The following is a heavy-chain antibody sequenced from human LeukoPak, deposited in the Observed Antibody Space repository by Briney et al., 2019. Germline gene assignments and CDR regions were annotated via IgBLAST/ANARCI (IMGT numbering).Heavy chain of an antibody. V-gene: IGHV3-7*01. CDR1: GFTFSTYW. Sequence: GGSLRLSCAASGFTFSTYWMAWIRQAPGKGLEWVANIKYDGIEKYYVDSVKGRFTISRDNAKNSLYLQMNSLRDEDTAIYYCARDSVTEPTGDWFDPWGQGTLVTVSS. CDR2: IKYDGIEK. J-gene: IGHJ5*02. CDR3: ARDSVTEPTGDWFDP. D-gene: IGHD4-11*01.